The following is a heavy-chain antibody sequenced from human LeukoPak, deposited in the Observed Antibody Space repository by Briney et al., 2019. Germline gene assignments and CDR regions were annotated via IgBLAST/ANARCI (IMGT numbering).Heavy chain of an antibody. CDR1: GFTFSSYA. V-gene: IGHV3-23*01. Sequence: GGSLRLSCAASGFTFSSYAMSWVRQAPGKGLEWVSAIGGGGDRTYYADSAKGRFTISRDNSKNTLYLQTNSLRAEDTAVYYCAKKKGGPIVVAGYFDFWGQGALVTVSS. D-gene: IGHD6-19*01. J-gene: IGHJ4*02. CDR2: IGGGGDRT. CDR3: AKKKGGPIVVAGYFDF.